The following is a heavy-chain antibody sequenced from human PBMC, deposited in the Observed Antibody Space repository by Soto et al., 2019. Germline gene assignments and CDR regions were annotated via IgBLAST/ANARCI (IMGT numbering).Heavy chain of an antibody. CDR1: GYTFTSYG. Sequence: QVQLVQSGAEVKKPGASVKVSCKASGYTFTSYGISWVRQAPGQGPEWMGRISTYNGNTNYVQKLQGRVTMTTDTSTNTAYMELRSLRYDDTAVYYCARDPGYSTTWRQAFDIWGQGTMVTVSS. D-gene: IGHD6-13*01. CDR2: ISTYNGNT. V-gene: IGHV1-18*01. J-gene: IGHJ3*02. CDR3: ARDPGYSTTWRQAFDI.